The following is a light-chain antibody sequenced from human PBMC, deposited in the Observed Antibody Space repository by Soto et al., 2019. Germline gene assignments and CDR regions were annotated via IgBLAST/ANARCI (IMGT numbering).Light chain of an antibody. V-gene: IGKV1-39*01. CDR3: HQSYKTPPT. CDR1: QTINNY. J-gene: IGKJ1*01. CDR2: GAV. Sequence: DIRMTQSPSSLSASIGDRVTITCRASQTINNYLNWYQQEPGKAPKLLIYGAVTLHSGVPSRFSGSGSGTDFTLTITRLQTEDFATYYFHQSYKTPPTFXRGTKVDIK.